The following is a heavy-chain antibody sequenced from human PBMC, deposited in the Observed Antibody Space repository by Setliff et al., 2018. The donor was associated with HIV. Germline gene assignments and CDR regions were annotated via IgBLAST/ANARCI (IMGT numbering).Heavy chain of an antibody. D-gene: IGHD3-10*01. Sequence: PSETLSLTCNVSGDSIGTGTHYWAWIRQPPGKGLEWIGSLYGHSSTYYTKSLRGRVTISADTSKNQFSLRLSSVTALDTAVYYCSRLYGSGHYFAFGFWGQGALVTVSS. CDR3: SRLYGSGHYFAFGF. CDR2: LYGHSST. J-gene: IGHJ4*02. V-gene: IGHV4-39*01. CDR1: GDSIGTGTHY.